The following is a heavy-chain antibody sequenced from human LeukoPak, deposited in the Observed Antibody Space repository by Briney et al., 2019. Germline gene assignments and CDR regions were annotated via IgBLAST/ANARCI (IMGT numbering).Heavy chain of an antibody. CDR2: ISSSGSTI. V-gene: IGHV3-11*04. Sequence: PGGSLRLSCAASGFTFSDYYMSWIRQAPGKGLEWVSYISSSGSTIYYADSVKGRFTISRDNAKNSLYLQMNSLRAEDTAVYYCARERPRYCSGGSCYPDAFDIWGQGTMVTVSS. CDR3: ARERPRYCSGGSCYPDAFDI. D-gene: IGHD2-15*01. J-gene: IGHJ3*02. CDR1: GFTFSDYY.